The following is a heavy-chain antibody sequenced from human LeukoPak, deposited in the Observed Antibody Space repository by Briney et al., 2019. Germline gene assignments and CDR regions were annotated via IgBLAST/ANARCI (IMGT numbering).Heavy chain of an antibody. J-gene: IGHJ4*02. D-gene: IGHD3-10*01. CDR1: GFTFSSYG. V-gene: IGHV3-30*02. CDR2: IRYDGSNK. CDR3: ARDYYYGSGSYYPGDY. Sequence: GGSLRLSCAASGFTFSSYGMHWVRQAPGKGLEWVAFIRYDGSNKYYADSVKGRFTISRDNSKNTLYLQMNSLRAEDTAVYYCARDYYYGSGSYYPGDYWGQGTLVTVSS.